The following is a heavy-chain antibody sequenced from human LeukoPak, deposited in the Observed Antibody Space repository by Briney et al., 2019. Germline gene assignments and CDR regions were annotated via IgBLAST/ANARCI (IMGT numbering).Heavy chain of an antibody. J-gene: IGHJ4*02. Sequence: SETLSLTCTVSGGSISSYYWSWIRQPPGKGLEWIGYIYYSGSTNYNPSLKSRVTISVDTSKNQFSLKLSSVTAADTAVYYCARGSQSLGYCSGGSCRAKIFDYWGQGTLVTVSS. CDR2: IYYSGST. V-gene: IGHV4-59*12. CDR3: ARGSQSLGYCSGGSCRAKIFDY. D-gene: IGHD2-15*01. CDR1: GGSISSYY.